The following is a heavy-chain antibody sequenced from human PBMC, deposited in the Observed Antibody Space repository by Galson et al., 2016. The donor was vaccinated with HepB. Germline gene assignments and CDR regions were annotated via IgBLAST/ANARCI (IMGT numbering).Heavy chain of an antibody. D-gene: IGHD1-1*01. V-gene: IGHV3-23*01. CDR3: AKEYRNYYDY. J-gene: IGHJ4*02. Sequence: SLRLSCAASGFTFNNYAMSWVRQAPGKGLEWVSAIGDSGTSTSYADSVKGRFTISRDNSKNTLYLQMSGLRAEDTAVYYCAKEYRNYYDYWGQGILVTVSS. CDR2: IGDSGTST. CDR1: GFTFNNYA.